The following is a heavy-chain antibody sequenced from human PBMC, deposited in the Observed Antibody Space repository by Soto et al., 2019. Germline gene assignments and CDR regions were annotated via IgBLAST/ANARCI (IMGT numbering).Heavy chain of an antibody. Sequence: PGESLKISCKGSGYSFTSYWISWVRQMPGKGLEWMGRIDPSDSYTNYSPSFQGHVTIPADKSISTAYLQWSSLKASDTAMYYCARARVAKLEAAAGPRGRWFDPWGQGTLVTVSS. D-gene: IGHD6-13*01. CDR1: GYSFTSYW. CDR3: ARARVAKLEAAAGPRGRWFDP. V-gene: IGHV5-10-1*01. J-gene: IGHJ5*02. CDR2: IDPSDSYT.